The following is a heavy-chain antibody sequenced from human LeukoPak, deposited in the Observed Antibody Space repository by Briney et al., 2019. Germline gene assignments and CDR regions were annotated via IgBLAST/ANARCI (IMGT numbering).Heavy chain of an antibody. D-gene: IGHD4/OR15-4a*01. V-gene: IGHV3-30-3*01. CDR1: GFTFSSYA. J-gene: IGHJ6*02. Sequence: GRSLRLSCAASGFTFSSYAMRWVRQAPGKGLEWVAVISYAGSNKYYADSVKGRFTISRDNSKNTLYLQMNSLRAEDTAVYYCARGAQTAPADYYYYGMDVWGQGTTVTVSS. CDR3: ARGAQTAPADYYYYGMDV. CDR2: ISYAGSNK.